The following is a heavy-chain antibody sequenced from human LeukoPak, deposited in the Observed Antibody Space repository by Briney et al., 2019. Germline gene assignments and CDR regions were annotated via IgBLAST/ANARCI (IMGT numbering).Heavy chain of an antibody. D-gene: IGHD6-6*01. J-gene: IGHJ6*03. CDR3: ANPEIAARLYYYYYMDV. CDR1: GFTFSSYA. Sequence: GGSLRLSCAASGFTFSSYAMSWVRQAPGKGLEWVSAISGSGGSTYYADSVKGRFTISRDNSKNTLYLQMNSLRAEDTAVYYCANPEIAARLYYYYYMDVWGKGTTVTVSS. CDR2: ISGSGGST. V-gene: IGHV3-23*01.